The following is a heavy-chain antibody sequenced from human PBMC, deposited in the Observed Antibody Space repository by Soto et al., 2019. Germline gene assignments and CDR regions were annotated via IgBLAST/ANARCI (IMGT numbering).Heavy chain of an antibody. Sequence: ASVKVSCKVSGYTLTELSMHWVRQAPGKGLEWMGGFDPEDGETIYAQKFQGRVTMTEDTSTDTAYMELSSLRSEDTAVYYCATAGIAAAGSAAFDIWGQGTMVTVSS. CDR1: GYTLTELS. D-gene: IGHD6-13*01. CDR2: FDPEDGET. CDR3: ATAGIAAAGSAAFDI. V-gene: IGHV1-24*01. J-gene: IGHJ3*02.